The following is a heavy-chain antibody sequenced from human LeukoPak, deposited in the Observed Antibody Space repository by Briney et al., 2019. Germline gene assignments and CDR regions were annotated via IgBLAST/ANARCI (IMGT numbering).Heavy chain of an antibody. CDR1: GFTVSSNY. D-gene: IGHD2-2*01. CDR3: ARNLGRFCSSASCFLYYYYGMDV. CDR2: INWNGGRS. V-gene: IGHV3-20*04. J-gene: IGHJ6*02. Sequence: GGSLRLSCAASGFTVSSNYISWVRQAPGKGLEWVSGINWNGGRSGYADSVKGRFTISRDNAKNSLYLQMNSLRAEDTAVYYCARNLGRFCSSASCFLYYYYGMDVWGQGTTVTVSS.